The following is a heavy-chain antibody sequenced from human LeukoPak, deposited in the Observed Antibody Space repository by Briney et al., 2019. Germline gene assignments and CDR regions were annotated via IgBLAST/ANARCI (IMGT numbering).Heavy chain of an antibody. CDR1: GGSISSYY. Sequence: SETLSLTCTVSGGSISSYYWSWIRQPPGKGLEWIGYIYYSGSTNYNPSLKSRVTISVDTSKNQFSLKPSSVTAADTAVYYCARSYCGGDCYLWAFDIWGQGTMVTVSS. V-gene: IGHV4-59*01. J-gene: IGHJ3*02. D-gene: IGHD2-21*02. CDR3: ARSYCGGDCYLWAFDI. CDR2: IYYSGST.